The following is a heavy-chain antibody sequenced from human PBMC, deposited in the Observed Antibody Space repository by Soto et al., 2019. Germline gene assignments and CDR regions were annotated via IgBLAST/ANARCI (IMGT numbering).Heavy chain of an antibody. Sequence: SVKVSCKASGGTFGSDAITWVRQAPGQGLERVGRIIPIFGTTNYAQNLQGRVTISADKSTLTSYMELHSLTSDDTALYYCARDRTDSGYYTNWLDPWGQGTQVTVSS. D-gene: IGHD3-22*01. CDR2: IIPIFGTT. CDR3: ARDRTDSGYYTNWLDP. V-gene: IGHV1-69*06. J-gene: IGHJ5*02. CDR1: GGTFGSDA.